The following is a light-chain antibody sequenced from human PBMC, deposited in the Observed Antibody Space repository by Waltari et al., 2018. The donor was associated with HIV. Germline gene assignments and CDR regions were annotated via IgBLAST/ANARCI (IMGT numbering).Light chain of an antibody. Sequence: SFELTQPLSMSVSPGQTARSTFSGDVLPKHYVHWYTQRAGQAPVLLISKDNERPSGIPERFSGSSSGTTVTLTIRGVQAEDEADYYCLSTDITGTSYVFGSGTKVTVI. CDR1: VLPKHY. CDR2: KDN. J-gene: IGLJ1*01. CDR3: LSTDITGTSYV. V-gene: IGLV3-25*03.